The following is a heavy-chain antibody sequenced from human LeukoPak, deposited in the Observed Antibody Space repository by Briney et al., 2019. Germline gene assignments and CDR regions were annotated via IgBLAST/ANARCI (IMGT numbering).Heavy chain of an antibody. V-gene: IGHV1-2*02. Sequence: GASVKVSCKASGYTFTGYYMHWVRQAPGQGLEWMGWINPNSGGTNYAQKFQGRVTMTRDTSISTAYMELSRLRSDDTAVYYCAREGSGSYGGGFDYWGQGTLVTVSS. CDR2: INPNSGGT. D-gene: IGHD1-26*01. CDR1: GYTFTGYY. CDR3: AREGSGSYGGGFDY. J-gene: IGHJ4*02.